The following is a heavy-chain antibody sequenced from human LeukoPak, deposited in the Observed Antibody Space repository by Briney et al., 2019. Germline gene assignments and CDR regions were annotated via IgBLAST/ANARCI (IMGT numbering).Heavy chain of an antibody. CDR3: AKDPYSGSYFDY. Sequence: PGGXXRLSXAXSGFTFSSYGMSWVRQAPGKGLEWVSAISGSGGSTYYADSVKGRFTISRDNSKNTLYLQMNSLRAEDTAVYYCAKDPYSGSYFDYWGQGTLVAVSS. CDR1: GFTFSSYG. D-gene: IGHD1-26*01. CDR2: ISGSGGST. V-gene: IGHV3-23*01. J-gene: IGHJ4*02.